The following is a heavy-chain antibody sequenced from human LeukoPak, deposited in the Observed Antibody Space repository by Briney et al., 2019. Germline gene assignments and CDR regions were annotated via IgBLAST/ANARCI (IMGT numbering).Heavy chain of an antibody. CDR3: ASVRLPGDAFDI. CDR1: GFTFSSYW. J-gene: IGHJ3*02. CDR2: INSDGSGT. V-gene: IGHV3-74*01. Sequence: PGGSLRLSCAASGFTFSSYWMHWVRQAPGKGLVWVSRINSDGSGTGYADSVKGRFTISRDNAKNTVYLQMNSLRVEDTAMYFCASVRLPGDAFDIWGQGTRVTVSS.